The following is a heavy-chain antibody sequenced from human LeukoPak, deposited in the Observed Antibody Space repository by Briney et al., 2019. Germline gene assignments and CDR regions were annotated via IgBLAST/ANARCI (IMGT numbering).Heavy chain of an antibody. CDR3: ARHPQRYSYAWYYFDY. CDR2: IYYSGST. V-gene: IGHV4-39*01. CDR1: GGSISSYY. D-gene: IGHD5-18*01. J-gene: IGHJ4*02. Sequence: PSETLSLTCTVSGGSISSYYWSWIRQPPGKGLEWIGSIYYSGSTYYNPSLKSRVTISVDTSKNQFSLKLSSVTAADTAVYYCARHPQRYSYAWYYFDYWGQGTLVTVSS.